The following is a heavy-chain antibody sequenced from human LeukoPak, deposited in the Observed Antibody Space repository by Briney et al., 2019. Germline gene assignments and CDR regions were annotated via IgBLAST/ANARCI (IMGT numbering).Heavy chain of an antibody. CDR1: GYSFTSYW. CDR2: IYPGDYDT. V-gene: IGHV5-51*01. Sequence: GESLKISCEGSGYSFTSYWIGWVRQMPGKGLEWMGIIYPGDYDTRYSPSFQGQVTISADKSISTAYLQWSSLKASDTAMYYCARHSGSYYRVKGIDYWGQGTLVTVSS. J-gene: IGHJ4*02. D-gene: IGHD1-26*01. CDR3: ARHSGSYYRVKGIDY.